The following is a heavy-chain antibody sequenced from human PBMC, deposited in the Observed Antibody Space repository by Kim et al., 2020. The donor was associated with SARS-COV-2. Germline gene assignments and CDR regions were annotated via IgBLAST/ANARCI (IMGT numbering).Heavy chain of an antibody. CDR2: INAGNGNT. D-gene: IGHD3-10*01. J-gene: IGHJ4*01. CDR3: ARGVLWFGAPSPDLDY. Sequence: ASVKVSCKASGYTFTSYAMHWVRQAPGQRLEWMGWINAGNGNTKYSQKFQGRVTITRDTSASTAYLELRSPRPEDTAVYYCARGVLWFGAPSPDLDYWG. CDR1: GYTFTSYA. V-gene: IGHV1-3*01.